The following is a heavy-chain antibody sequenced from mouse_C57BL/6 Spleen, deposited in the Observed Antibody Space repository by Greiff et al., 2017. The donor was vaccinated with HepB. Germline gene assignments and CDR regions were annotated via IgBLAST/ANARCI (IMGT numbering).Heavy chain of an antibody. Sequence: QVQLQQSGAELVKPGASVKISCKASGYAFTSSWMDWVKQRPGQGLEWIGRIYPGDGDTNYNGKFKGKATLTADKSSSTAYMQLSSLTSEDSAVCFGARSFYYYIDYWGQGTTLTVSS. CDR3: ARSFYYYIDY. CDR1: GYAFTSSW. J-gene: IGHJ2*01. CDR2: IYPGDGDT. V-gene: IGHV1-82*01. D-gene: IGHD1-1*01.